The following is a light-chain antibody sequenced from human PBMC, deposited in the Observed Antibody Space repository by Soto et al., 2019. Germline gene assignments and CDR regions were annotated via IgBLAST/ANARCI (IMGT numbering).Light chain of an antibody. V-gene: IGLV1-47*01. CDR2: RNN. J-gene: IGLJ1*01. Sequence: QSVLTQPPSVSAAPGQKVTISCSGSSSNIGGNSVSWYQQLPGTAPKLLIFRNNQRPSGVPDRFSDSKSGTSASLAISGLRSEDEADYYCAAWDDSLSAYVFGTGTKVTVL. CDR1: SSNIGGNS. CDR3: AAWDDSLSAYV.